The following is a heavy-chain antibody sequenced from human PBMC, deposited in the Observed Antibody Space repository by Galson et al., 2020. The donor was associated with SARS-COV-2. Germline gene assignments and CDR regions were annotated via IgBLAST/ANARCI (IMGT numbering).Heavy chain of an antibody. J-gene: IGHJ4*02. CDR2: IYSGGST. Sequence: HLGESLKISCAASGFTVSSNYMSWVRQAPGKGLEWVSVIYSGGSTYYADSVKGRFTISRDNSKNTLYLQMNSLRAEDTAVYYCARDPDIAAAGHFDYWGQGTLVTVSS. CDR1: GFTVSSNY. D-gene: IGHD6-13*01. V-gene: IGHV3-53*01. CDR3: ARDPDIAAAGHFDY.